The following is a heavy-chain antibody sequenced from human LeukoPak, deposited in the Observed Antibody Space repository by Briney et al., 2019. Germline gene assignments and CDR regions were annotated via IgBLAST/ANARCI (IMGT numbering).Heavy chain of an antibody. J-gene: IGHJ4*02. Sequence: SETLSLTCAVYGGSFSGYYWSWIRQPPGKGLEWIGEINHSGSTNYNPSLKSRVTISVDTSKNQFSLKLSSVTAVDTAVYYCARDRYYYDSSARYFDYWGQGTLVTVSS. CDR2: INHSGST. D-gene: IGHD3-22*01. CDR1: GGSFSGYY. CDR3: ARDRYYYDSSARYFDY. V-gene: IGHV4-34*01.